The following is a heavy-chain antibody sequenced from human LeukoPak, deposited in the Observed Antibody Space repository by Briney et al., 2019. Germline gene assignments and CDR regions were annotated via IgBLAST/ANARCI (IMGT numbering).Heavy chain of an antibody. CDR3: ARDSGDYYGSGSRFDP. J-gene: IGHJ5*02. CDR1: GYRFTGYY. Sequence: ASVKVSCKASGYRFTGYYIHWVRQAPGQGLEWMGWINPNNGGTNYAQKLQGRVTMARDTSITTTYMELSSLRSDDTAVYYCARDSGDYYGSGSRFDPWGQGTLVTVSS. D-gene: IGHD3-10*01. V-gene: IGHV1-2*02. CDR2: INPNNGGT.